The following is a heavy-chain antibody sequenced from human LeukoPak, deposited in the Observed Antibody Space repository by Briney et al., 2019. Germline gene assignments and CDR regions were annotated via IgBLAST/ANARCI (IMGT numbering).Heavy chain of an antibody. V-gene: IGHV3-64*01. D-gene: IGHD5-24*01. J-gene: IGHJ4*02. CDR3: ARVGDGSSYDF. Sequence: GGSLRLSCAASGFSLDKHTMHWVRQAPGMGLEFVSSINSVGGAIFYASSVKGRFTISRDNSKNTLYLQMGSLRAEDIAVYYCARVGDGSSYDFWGQGTLLTVSS. CDR2: INSVGGAI. CDR1: GFSLDKHT.